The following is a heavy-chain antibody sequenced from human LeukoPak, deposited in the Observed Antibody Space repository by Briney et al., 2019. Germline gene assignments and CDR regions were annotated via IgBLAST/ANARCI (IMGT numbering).Heavy chain of an antibody. V-gene: IGHV4-59*08. CDR3: ARLGYCTNGVCYYFDY. D-gene: IGHD2-8*01. CDR1: GGSISSYY. Sequence: SETLSLTCTVSGGSISSYYWSWIRQPPGKGLEWIGYIYYSGSTNYNPSLKSRVTISVDTSKNQFSLKLSSVTAADTAVYYCARLGYCTNGVCYYFDYWGQGTLVTVSS. J-gene: IGHJ4*02. CDR2: IYYSGST.